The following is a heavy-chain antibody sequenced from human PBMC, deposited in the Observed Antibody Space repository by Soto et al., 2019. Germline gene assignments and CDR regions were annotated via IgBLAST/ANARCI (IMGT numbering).Heavy chain of an antibody. V-gene: IGHV3-7*01. CDR1: GFNVMGYW. Sequence: GGSLRLSCAVSGFNVMGYWMSWVRQAPGKGLEWVASIKEDGSEIYYLHSVRGRFSISRDSAGNALHLTMNYLSAEDTGGYFCARDIGFDYVNWGQGTLVTVSS. D-gene: IGHD3-16*01. CDR3: ARDIGFDYVN. J-gene: IGHJ4*02. CDR2: IKEDGSEI.